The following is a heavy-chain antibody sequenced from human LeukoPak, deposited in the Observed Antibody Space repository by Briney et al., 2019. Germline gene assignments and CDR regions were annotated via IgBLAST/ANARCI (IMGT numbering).Heavy chain of an antibody. J-gene: IGHJ2*01. Sequence: SETLSLTCAVYGGPFSGYYWSWIRQPPGKGLEWIGEINQSGSTNYNPSLKSRVTISVDTSKNQFSLKLTSVTAADTAVYYCAREDYDDSGAWYFDLWGRGTLVTVSS. D-gene: IGHD3-3*01. CDR3: AREDYDDSGAWYFDL. V-gene: IGHV4-34*01. CDR2: INQSGST. CDR1: GGPFSGYY.